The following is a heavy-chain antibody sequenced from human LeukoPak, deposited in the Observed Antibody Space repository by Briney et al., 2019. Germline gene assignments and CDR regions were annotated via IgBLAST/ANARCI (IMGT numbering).Heavy chain of an antibody. CDR3: ARINPGYDYVWGSYRYGLGY. V-gene: IGHV1-2*02. J-gene: IGHJ4*02. D-gene: IGHD3-16*02. CDR2: ISPNSGGT. CDR1: GYTFTGYY. Sequence: ASVKVSCKASGYTFTGYYMHWVRQAPGQGLEWMGWISPNSGGTNYAQKFQGRVTMTRDTSISTAYMELSRLRSDDTAVYYCARINPGYDYVWGSYRYGLGYWGQGTLVTVSS.